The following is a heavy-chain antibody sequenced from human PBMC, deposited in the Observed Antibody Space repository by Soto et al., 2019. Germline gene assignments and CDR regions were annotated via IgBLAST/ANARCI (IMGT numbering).Heavy chain of an antibody. J-gene: IGHJ4*02. V-gene: IGHV4-59*08. CDR1: GGSISSYY. CDR2: IYYSGST. D-gene: IGHD3-10*01. CDR3: ARHNYGSGSTYFDY. Sequence: SETLSLTCTVSGGSISSYYWSWIRQPPGKGLEWIGYIYYSGSTNYNPSLRSRVTISVDTSKNQFSLKLNSMTAADTAVYYCARHNYGSGSTYFDYWGQGTLVTVSS.